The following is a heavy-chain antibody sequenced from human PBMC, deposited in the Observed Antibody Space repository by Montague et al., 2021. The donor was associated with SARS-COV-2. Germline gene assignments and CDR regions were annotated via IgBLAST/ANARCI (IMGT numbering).Heavy chain of an antibody. Sequence: TLSLTCTVSGGSISSGSYYWSWIRQPPGKGLEWIGRIYSSGSTNYNPSLKSRVTMSVDTSKNQFSLKVSSVTAADTAVFYCARDYGDYSYYYGLDVWGQGTTVTVSS. CDR1: GGSISSGSYY. V-gene: IGHV4-61*02. D-gene: IGHD4-17*01. CDR3: ARDYGDYSYYYGLDV. J-gene: IGHJ6*02. CDR2: IYSSGST.